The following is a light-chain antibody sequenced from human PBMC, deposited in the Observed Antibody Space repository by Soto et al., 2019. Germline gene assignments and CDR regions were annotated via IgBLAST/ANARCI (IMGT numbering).Light chain of an antibody. Sequence: DIQLTQSPSFLSASVGDRVTITCRASQGISTYLAWYQQKPGQAPKLLIYAASTLQSGVPTRFSGSGSGTEFPITSSSLQHEDVATYCRQYYNSYPRTFGRGTKVEIK. CDR2: AAS. CDR1: QGISTY. V-gene: IGKV1-9*01. J-gene: IGKJ4*02. CDR3: QYYNSYPRT.